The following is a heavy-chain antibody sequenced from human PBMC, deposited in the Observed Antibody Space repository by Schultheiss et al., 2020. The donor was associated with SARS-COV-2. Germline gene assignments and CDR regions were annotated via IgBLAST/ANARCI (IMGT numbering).Heavy chain of an antibody. CDR2: ISHSGST. CDR1: GGSFSAYY. V-gene: IGHV4-34*01. CDR3: ARLLGTLGTAMVSNDAFDI. D-gene: IGHD5-18*01. Sequence: SQTLSLTCAVYGGSFSAYYWSWIRQPPGKGLEWIGEISHSGSTNYNPSLKSRVTISVDKSKNQFSLKLSSVTAADTAVYYCARLLGTLGTAMVSNDAFDIWGQGTMVTVSS. J-gene: IGHJ3*02.